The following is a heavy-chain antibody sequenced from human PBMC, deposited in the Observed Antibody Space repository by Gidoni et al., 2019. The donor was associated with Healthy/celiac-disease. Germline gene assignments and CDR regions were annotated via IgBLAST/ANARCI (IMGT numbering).Heavy chain of an antibody. V-gene: IGHV3-33*01. J-gene: IGHJ4*02. Sequence: QVQLVESGGGVVQPGRSLRLSCAASGFTFSSYGMHWVRQAPGKGLEWVAVIWDDGSNKYYADSVKGRFTISRDNSKNTLYLQMNSLRSEDTAVYYCAREGDYGDYGSEAFYNYWGQGTLVTVSS. CDR2: IWDDGSNK. D-gene: IGHD4-17*01. CDR1: GFTFSSYG. CDR3: AREGDYGDYGSEAFYNY.